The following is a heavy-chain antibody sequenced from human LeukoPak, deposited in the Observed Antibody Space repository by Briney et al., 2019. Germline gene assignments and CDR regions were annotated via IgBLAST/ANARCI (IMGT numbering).Heavy chain of an antibody. CDR3: ARDRVSSSWPYYFDY. CDR1: GFTFSSYA. J-gene: IGHJ4*02. V-gene: IGHV3-64*01. CDR2: ISSNGGST. D-gene: IGHD6-13*01. Sequence: PGGSLRLSCAASGFTFSSYAMHWVRQTPGKGLEYVSAISSNGGSTYYANSVKGRFTISRDNSKNTLYLQMGSLRAEDVAVYYCARDRVSSSWPYYFDYWGQGTLVTVSS.